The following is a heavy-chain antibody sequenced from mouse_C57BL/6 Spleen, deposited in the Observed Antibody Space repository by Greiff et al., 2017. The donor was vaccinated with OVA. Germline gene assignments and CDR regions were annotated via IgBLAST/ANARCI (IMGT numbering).Heavy chain of an antibody. J-gene: IGHJ2*01. CDR2: INPSTGGT. CDR3: ARGGTVDY. V-gene: IGHV1-42*01. D-gene: IGHD3-3*01. CDR1: GYSFTGYY. Sequence: EVQLQQSGPELVKPGASVKISCKASGYSFTGYYMNWVKQSPEKSLEWIGEINPSTGGTTYNQKFKAKATLTVDKSSSTAYMQLKSLTSEDSAVYYCARGGTVDYWGQGTTLTVSS.